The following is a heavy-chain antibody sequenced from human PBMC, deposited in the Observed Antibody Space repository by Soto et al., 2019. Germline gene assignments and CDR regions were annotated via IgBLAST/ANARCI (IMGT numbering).Heavy chain of an antibody. CDR3: ARHGPRVYYDNSDYYYYGMDV. V-gene: IGHV5-51*01. J-gene: IGHJ6*02. Sequence: GESLKMSCDGSGYSFTSYWIGLVRRMPGKGLDWMGIIYPGDSDTRYSPSFQGQVTISADKSISTAYLQWSSLKASDTAMYYCARHGPRVYYDNSDYYYYGMDVWGQGTTVTVSS. CDR1: GYSFTSYW. CDR2: IYPGDSDT. D-gene: IGHD3-22*01.